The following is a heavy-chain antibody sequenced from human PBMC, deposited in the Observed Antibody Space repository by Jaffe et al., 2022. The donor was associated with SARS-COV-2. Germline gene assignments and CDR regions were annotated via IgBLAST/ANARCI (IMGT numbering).Heavy chain of an antibody. CDR3: ARDMGYAMDV. CDR2: IQQGGSKE. V-gene: IGHV3-7*03. Sequence: EVQLVESGGDLVQPGGSLRLSCAASGFDFSSYWMTWVRQAPGKGLEWVANIQQGGSKENYVDSVKGRFTVSRDNAKNSLYLQMNILRAEDTAVYYCARDMGYAMDVWGQGTTVTVSS. CDR1: GFDFSSYW. J-gene: IGHJ6*02. D-gene: IGHD3-10*01.